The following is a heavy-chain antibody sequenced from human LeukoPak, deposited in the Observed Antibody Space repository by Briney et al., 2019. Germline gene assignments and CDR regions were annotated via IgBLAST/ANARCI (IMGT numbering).Heavy chain of an antibody. J-gene: IGHJ3*02. D-gene: IGHD2-2*01. CDR1: VGSICSGCYY. Sequence: SLSLTCTVSVGSICSGCYYWSWIRQHPGKGLQWIGYIYYSGSTYYNPSLKSRVTISVDTSKNQFSLKLSSVTAADTAVYYCARERRHQPLHHYAFDIWGQGTMVTVSS. CDR3: ARERRHQPLHHYAFDI. CDR2: IYYSGST. V-gene: IGHV4-31*03.